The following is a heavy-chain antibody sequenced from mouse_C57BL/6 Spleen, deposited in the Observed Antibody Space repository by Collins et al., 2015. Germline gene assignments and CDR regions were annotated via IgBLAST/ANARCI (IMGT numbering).Heavy chain of an antibody. Sequence: QVQLQQPGAELVMPGASVKLSCKASGYTFTSYWMHWVKQRPGQGLEWIGEIDPSDSYTNYNQKFKGKSTLTVDKSSSTAYMQLSGLTSEDSAVYYCAVAARYWYFDVWGTGTTVTVSS. CDR3: AVAARYWYFDV. CDR1: GYTFTSYW. D-gene: IGHD1-1*01. CDR2: IDPSDSYT. V-gene: IGHV1-69*01. J-gene: IGHJ1*03.